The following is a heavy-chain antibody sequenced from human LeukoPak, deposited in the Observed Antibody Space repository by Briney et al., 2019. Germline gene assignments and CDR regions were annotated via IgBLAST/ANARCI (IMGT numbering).Heavy chain of an antibody. CDR2: IYYSGST. CDR1: GYSISSGYH. D-gene: IGHD3-22*01. V-gene: IGHV4-38-2*02. CDR3: ARDLRGGSSGYYYGDDAFDI. Sequence: KSSETLSLTCTVSGYSISSGYHWGWIRQPPGKGLEWIGSIYYSGSTYYNPSLKSRVTISVDTSKNQFSLKLSSVTAADTAVYYCARDLRGGSSGYYYGDDAFDIWGQGTMVTVSS. J-gene: IGHJ3*02.